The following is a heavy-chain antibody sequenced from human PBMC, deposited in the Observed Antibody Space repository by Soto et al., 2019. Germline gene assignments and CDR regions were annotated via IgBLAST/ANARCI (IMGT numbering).Heavy chain of an antibody. CDR1: GFTFDNYA. CDR3: AKAMNFWSATGDF. J-gene: IGHJ4*02. Sequence: EVQVLESGGGLVQPGGSLRLSCAAFGFTFDNYAMSWVRQAPGKGLEWVSGISGSGGTSYYADSVKGRFTISRDNSENTVYLEMNSLSAEDTAVYYCAKAMNFWSATGDFRGQGTLVIVSS. CDR2: ISGSGGTS. D-gene: IGHD3-3*01. V-gene: IGHV3-23*01.